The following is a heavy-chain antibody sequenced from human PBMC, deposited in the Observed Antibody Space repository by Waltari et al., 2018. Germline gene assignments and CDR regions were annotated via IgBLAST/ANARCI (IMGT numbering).Heavy chain of an antibody. V-gene: IGHV3-74*01. CDR3: AAPHSTSWYVSDY. Sequence: EVQLVESGGGLVQPGGSLSLSCAASGLGFSTYWMHWVRQGPGKGLVWVSRINGDESTTNYADSVKGRFTISRDNAKNTLYLQMNSLRAEDTAVYYCAAPHSTSWYVSDYWGQGALVTVSS. D-gene: IGHD2-2*01. J-gene: IGHJ4*02. CDR2: INGDESTT. CDR1: GLGFSTYW.